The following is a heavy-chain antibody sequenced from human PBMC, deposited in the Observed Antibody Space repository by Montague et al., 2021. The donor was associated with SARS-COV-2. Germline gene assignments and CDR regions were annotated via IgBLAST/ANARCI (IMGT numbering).Heavy chain of an antibody. D-gene: IGHD3-3*01. CDR1: GESFSGYY. Sequence: SETLSLTCGVYGESFSGYYWSWIRQPPGKGLQWIGGINHSGSTNYNSSLNCRGTISLDTSKNQFSLKLTSVSAADTAVYYCARGLGRPGTIFGVALYWGQGTLVTVSS. J-gene: IGHJ4*02. CDR3: ARGLGRPGTIFGVALY. CDR2: INHSGST. V-gene: IGHV4-34*01.